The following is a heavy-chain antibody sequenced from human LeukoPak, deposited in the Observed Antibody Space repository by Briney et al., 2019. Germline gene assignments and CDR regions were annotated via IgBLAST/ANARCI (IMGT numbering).Heavy chain of an antibody. J-gene: IGHJ4*02. Sequence: PGGSLRLSCAASGFTFSSYSMNWVRQAPGKGLEWVSSISSSSSYIYYADSVKGRFTISRDNAKNSLYLQMNSLRAEDTAVYYCARDFDYYDSSGYPGPFDYWGQGTLVTVS. CDR1: GFTFSSYS. CDR3: ARDFDYYDSSGYPGPFDY. V-gene: IGHV3-21*01. D-gene: IGHD3-22*01. CDR2: ISSSSSYI.